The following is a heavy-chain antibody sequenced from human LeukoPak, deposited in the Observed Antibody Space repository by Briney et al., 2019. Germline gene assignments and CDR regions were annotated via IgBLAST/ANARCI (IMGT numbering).Heavy chain of an antibody. CDR2: ISSSSRYI. Sequence: GGSLRLSCAASGFTFSSYSMNWVRQAPGKGLEWVSSISSSSRYIDYADSVKGRLTISRDNAKNSLYLQMNSLRAEDTAVYYCAVYTQWLVYWGQGTLVTVSS. V-gene: IGHV3-21*01. D-gene: IGHD6-19*01. J-gene: IGHJ4*02. CDR1: GFTFSSYS. CDR3: AVYTQWLVY.